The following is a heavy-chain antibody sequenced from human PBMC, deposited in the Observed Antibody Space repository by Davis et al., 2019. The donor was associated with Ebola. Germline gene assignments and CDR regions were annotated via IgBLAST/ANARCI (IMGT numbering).Heavy chain of an antibody. Sequence: PSETLSLTCTVSGGSISSYYWSWIRQPPGKGLEWIGYIYYSGSTNYNPSLKSRVTISVDTSKNQFSLKLSSVTAADTAVYYCARVLRSYHDYGDYPRGDYGRDVWGQGTTVTVSS. CDR3: ARVLRSYHDYGDYPRGDYGRDV. D-gene: IGHD4-17*01. V-gene: IGHV4-59*01. J-gene: IGHJ6*02. CDR1: GGSISSYY. CDR2: IYYSGST.